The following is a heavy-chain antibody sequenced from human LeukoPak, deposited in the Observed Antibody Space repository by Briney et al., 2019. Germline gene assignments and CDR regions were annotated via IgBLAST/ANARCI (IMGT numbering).Heavy chain of an antibody. J-gene: IGHJ5*02. CDR1: GGSFSGYY. CDR2: INHSGST. Sequence: SETLSLTCAVYGGSFSGYYWSWIRQPPGKGLEWIGEINHSGSTNYNPSLKSRVTMSVDTSKNQFSLKLSSVTAADTAVYYCARELVITFGGVITQRDNWFDPWGQGTLVTVSS. V-gene: IGHV4-34*01. D-gene: IGHD3-16*01. CDR3: ARELVITFGGVITQRDNWFDP.